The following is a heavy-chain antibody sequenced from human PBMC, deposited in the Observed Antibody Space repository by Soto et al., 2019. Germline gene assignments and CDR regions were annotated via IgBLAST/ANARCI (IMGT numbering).Heavy chain of an antibody. CDR1: GFTFSGSA. V-gene: IGHV3-73*02. CDR3: TTSFKLAYCCGDCYLIWFDP. CDR2: FRSKANSYAT. Sequence: EVQMVESGGGLVQPGGPLKLSCAASGFTFSGSAMHWVRQASGKGLEWVGRFRSKANSYATAYAESVKGRFTISRDDSKNTAYLQMNSLKAEDIAVYYCTTSFKLAYCCGDCYLIWFDPWGQGTMVTVSS. J-gene: IGHJ5*02. D-gene: IGHD2-21*02.